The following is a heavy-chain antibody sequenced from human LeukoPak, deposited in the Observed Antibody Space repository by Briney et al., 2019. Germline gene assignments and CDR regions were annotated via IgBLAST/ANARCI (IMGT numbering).Heavy chain of an antibody. V-gene: IGHV1-24*01. CDR3: ATVPLSRGSSWYEVNYGMDV. CDR2: FDPEDGET. CDR1: GYTLTELS. Sequence: ASVKVSCKVSGYTLTELSMHWVRQAPGKGLEWMGGFDPEDGETIYAQKFQGRVTMTEDTSTDTAYMELSSLRSEDTAVYYCATVPLSRGSSWYEVNYGMDVWGQGTTVTVSS. J-gene: IGHJ6*02. D-gene: IGHD6-13*01.